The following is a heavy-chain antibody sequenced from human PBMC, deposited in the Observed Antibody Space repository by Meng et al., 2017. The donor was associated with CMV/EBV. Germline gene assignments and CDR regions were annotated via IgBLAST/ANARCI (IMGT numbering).Heavy chain of an antibody. CDR2: ISYDGSKK. J-gene: IGHJ6*02. D-gene: IGHD3-10*01. Sequence: GGSLRLSCAASGFTFSSYVMHWVRQAPGKGLEWVAVISYDGSKKYYADSVKGRLTISRDNAKNTLYLQMNSLRAEDTAVYYCAREYGSGRYNGGLYYYGMDVWGQGTTVTVSS. CDR1: GFTFSSYV. V-gene: IGHV3-30-3*01. CDR3: AREYGSGRYNGGLYYYGMDV.